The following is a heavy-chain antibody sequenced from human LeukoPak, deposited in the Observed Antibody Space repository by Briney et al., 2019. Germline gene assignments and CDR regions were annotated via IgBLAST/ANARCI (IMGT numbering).Heavy chain of an antibody. V-gene: IGHV2-5*02. CDR3: AHRLTVRAKAPNWFDP. J-gene: IGHJ5*02. CDR2: IYWDDDK. D-gene: IGHD3-10*01. CDR1: GFSLSTSGVG. Sequence: SGPTLVKPTQTLTLTCTFSGFSLSTSGVGVGWIRQPPGKALEWLALIYWDDDKRYSPSLKSRLTITKDTSKNQVVLTMTNMDPVDTATYYCAHRLTVRAKAPNWFDPWGQGTLVTVSS.